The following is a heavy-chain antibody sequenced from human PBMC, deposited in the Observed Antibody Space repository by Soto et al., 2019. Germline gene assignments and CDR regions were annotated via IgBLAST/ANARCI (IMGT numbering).Heavy chain of an antibody. V-gene: IGHV2-26*01. Sequence: SGPTLVNPTETLTLTCTVSGFSLSDVRLGVAWIRQPPGKALEWLAHIFSNDEKSYSTSLKNNLAISKDTSKSQVVLTMSDMDPVDTATYYCARMVRLVGATYYFDYWGQGTLVTVSS. CDR3: ARMVRLVGATYYFDY. CDR2: IFSNDEK. D-gene: IGHD1-26*01. J-gene: IGHJ4*02. CDR1: GFSLSDVRLG.